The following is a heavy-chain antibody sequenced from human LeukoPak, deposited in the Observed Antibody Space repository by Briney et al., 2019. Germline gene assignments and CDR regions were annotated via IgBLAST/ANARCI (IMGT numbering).Heavy chain of an antibody. Sequence: GGSLRLSCAASDFTFSNAWMNGVRQAPGKGREGVGRIKSNFDGGTTDYAAPVKGRFTISRDDSKRTLYLQMNSLNPEHTAVYYCTTVHGDSGPPFEYWGQGTLVTVPS. CDR2: IKSNFDGGTT. V-gene: IGHV3-15*07. J-gene: IGHJ4*02. CDR1: DFTFSNAW. CDR3: TTVHGDSGPPFEY. D-gene: IGHD2-21*01.